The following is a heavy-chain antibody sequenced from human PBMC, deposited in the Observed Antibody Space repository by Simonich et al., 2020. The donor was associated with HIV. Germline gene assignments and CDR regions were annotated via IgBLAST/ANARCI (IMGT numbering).Heavy chain of an antibody. D-gene: IGHD3-3*01. CDR1: GGSISSNNYY. CDR3: ARLPRSGTTMKAFDI. J-gene: IGHJ3*02. CDR2: IYYTGSN. Sequence: QLQLQESGPGLVKPSETLSLTCTVSGGSISSNNYYWGWIRQPPGKGLEWFGSIYYTGSNKYKPSLKSRVTISVDTSKNQFSLKLSSVTAADTAVYYCARLPRSGTTMKAFDIWGQGTMVTVSS. V-gene: IGHV4-39*01.